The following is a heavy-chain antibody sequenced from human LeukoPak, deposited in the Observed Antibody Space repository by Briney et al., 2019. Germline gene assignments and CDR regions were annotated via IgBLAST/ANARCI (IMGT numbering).Heavy chain of an antibody. CDR2: ISDNGENT. Sequence: PGGSLRLSCAAPGFTFSSSAMTWVRQAPGKGLEWVSGISDNGENTYYADSVKGRFTISRDNSKDTMYLLMNNLRVEDTAVYYCAKDRRVVVATAPLDYWGQGTLVTVSS. D-gene: IGHD2-15*01. J-gene: IGHJ4*02. V-gene: IGHV3-23*01. CDR1: GFTFSSSA. CDR3: AKDRRVVVATAPLDY.